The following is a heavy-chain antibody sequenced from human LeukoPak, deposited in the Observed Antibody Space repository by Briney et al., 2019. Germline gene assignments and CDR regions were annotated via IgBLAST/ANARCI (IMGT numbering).Heavy chain of an antibody. CDR3: ARDSLPMAVTGPFDH. V-gene: IGHV3-33*01. J-gene: IGHJ4*02. CDR2: IWFDGSNI. Sequence: PGGSLRLSCAASGFNFSSYGMHWVRQAPGKGLEWVTSIWFDGSNIRYADSVKGRVIISRDNSKSALYLQMNSLRAEDTAIYYCARDSLPMAVTGPFDHWGQGALVTVSS. CDR1: GFNFSSYG. D-gene: IGHD6-19*01.